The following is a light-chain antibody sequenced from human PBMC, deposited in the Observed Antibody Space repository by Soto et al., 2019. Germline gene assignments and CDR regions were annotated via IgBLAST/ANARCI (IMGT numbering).Light chain of an antibody. CDR3: QQYYSPPPT. V-gene: IGKV4-1*01. J-gene: IGKJ1*01. Sequence: DIVLTQSPDSLAVSLGERATINCKSSHNILYSSDNKNYLSLYQQRPGQPPKLLFYWASTRESGVPYRFSGRGSGTHFTLTTPSLQTEDVAVYDCQQYYSPPPTFGQRTHVEIK. CDR1: HNILYSSDNKNY. CDR2: WAS.